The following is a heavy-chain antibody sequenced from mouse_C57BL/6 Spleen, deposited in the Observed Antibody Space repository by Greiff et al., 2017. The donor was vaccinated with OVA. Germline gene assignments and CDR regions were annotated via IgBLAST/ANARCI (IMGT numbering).Heavy chain of an antibody. CDR2: IYPGSGST. CDR1: GYTFTSYW. D-gene: IGHD1-1*01. Sequence: QVQLQQPGAELVKPGASVKMSCKASGYTFTSYWITWVKQRPGQGLEWIGDIYPGSGSTNYNEKFKSKATLTVDTSSSTAYMQLSSLTSEDSAVYYCARSDYSGSSYEAMDYWGQGTSVTVSS. CDR3: ARSDYSGSSYEAMDY. J-gene: IGHJ4*01. V-gene: IGHV1-55*01.